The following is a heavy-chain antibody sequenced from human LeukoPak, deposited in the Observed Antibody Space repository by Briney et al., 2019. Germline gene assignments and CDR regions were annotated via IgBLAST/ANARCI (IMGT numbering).Heavy chain of an antibody. Sequence: SETLSLTCTVSGYSISSGYYWGWIRQPPGKGLEWIGSIYHSGSTYYNSSLKSRVTISVDTSKNQFSLRLSSVTAADTAVYYCARRALTGLFDYWGQGTLVTVSS. V-gene: IGHV4-38-2*02. CDR3: ARRALTGLFDY. J-gene: IGHJ4*02. CDR1: GYSISSGYY. D-gene: IGHD7-27*01. CDR2: IYHSGST.